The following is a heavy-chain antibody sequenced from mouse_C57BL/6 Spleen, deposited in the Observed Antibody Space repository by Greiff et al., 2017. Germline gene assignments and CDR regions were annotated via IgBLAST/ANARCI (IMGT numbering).Heavy chain of an antibody. CDR2: IYPGDGDT. CDR1: GYAFSSSW. Sequence: LVESGPELVKPGASVKISCKASGYAFSSSWMNWVKQRPGKGLEWIGRIYPGDGDTNYNGKFKGKATLTADKSSSTAYMQLSSLTSEDSAVYFCASSITTVVGDYWGQGTTLTVSS. D-gene: IGHD1-1*01. V-gene: IGHV1-82*01. J-gene: IGHJ2*01. CDR3: ASSITTVVGDY.